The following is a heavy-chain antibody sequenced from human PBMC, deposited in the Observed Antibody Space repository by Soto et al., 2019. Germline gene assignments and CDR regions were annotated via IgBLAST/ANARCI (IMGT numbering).Heavy chain of an antibody. CDR3: ARGRREKDY. CDR1: GGSFSGYY. CDR2: INHSGST. V-gene: IGHV4-34*01. J-gene: IGHJ4*02. D-gene: IGHD1-26*01. Sequence: SETLSLTCAVYGGSFSGYYWSWIRQPPGKGLEWIGEINHSGSTNYNPSLKSRVTISVDTSKNQFSLKLSSVTAADTAVYYCARGRREKDYWGQGTLGTVSS.